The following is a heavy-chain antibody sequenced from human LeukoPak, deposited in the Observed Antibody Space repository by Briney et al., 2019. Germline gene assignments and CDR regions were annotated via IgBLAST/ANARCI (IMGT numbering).Heavy chain of an antibody. D-gene: IGHD5-12*01. J-gene: IGHJ4*02. CDR2: IYYSGST. CDR1: GGSISSGVYY. Sequence: SETLSLTCTVSGGSISSGVYYWSWIRQHPGKGLEWIGYIYYSGSTYYNPSLKSRVTISVDTSKNQFSLKLSSVTAADTAVYYCARSGYDGFDYWGQGTLVTVSS. CDR3: ARSGYDGFDY. V-gene: IGHV4-31*03.